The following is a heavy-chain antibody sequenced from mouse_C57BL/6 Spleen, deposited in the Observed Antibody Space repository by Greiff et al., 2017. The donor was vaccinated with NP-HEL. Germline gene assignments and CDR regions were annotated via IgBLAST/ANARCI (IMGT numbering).Heavy chain of an antibody. CDR1: GYTFTSYW. D-gene: IGHD4-1*01. CDR2: IHPNSGST. Sequence: QVQLKQPGAELVKPGASVKLSCKASGYTFTSYWMHWVKQRPGQGLEWIGMIHPNSGSTNYNEKFKSKATLTVDKSSSTAYMQLSSLTSEDSAVDYCARTGTTTWFAYWGQGTLVTVSA. V-gene: IGHV1-64*01. J-gene: IGHJ3*01. CDR3: ARTGTTTWFAY.